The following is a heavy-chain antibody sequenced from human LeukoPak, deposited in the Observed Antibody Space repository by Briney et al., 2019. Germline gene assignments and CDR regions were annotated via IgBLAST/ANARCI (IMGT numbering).Heavy chain of an antibody. Sequence: PGGSLRLSCAASGFTFSSYGMSWVRQAPGKGLEWVSAISGSGGSTYYADSVKGRFTISRDNSKNTLYLQMNSLRAEDTAVYYCAKDLMTTVTTPLNYWGQGTLVTVSS. CDR3: AKDLMTTVTTPLNY. J-gene: IGHJ4*02. V-gene: IGHV3-23*01. D-gene: IGHD4-17*01. CDR1: GFTFSSYG. CDR2: ISGSGGST.